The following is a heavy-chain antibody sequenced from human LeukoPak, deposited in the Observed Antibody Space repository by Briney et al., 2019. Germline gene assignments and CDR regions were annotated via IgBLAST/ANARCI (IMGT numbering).Heavy chain of an antibody. Sequence: SETLSLTCTVSSGSIRSSSYHWGWIRQPPGKGQEWIGSIFYSRTTYYNPPLKSRVTISIDTSKNQFSLKLSSVTAADTAVYYCAGEYSSAAGFWGQGTLVTVSS. CDR3: AGEYSSAAGF. CDR2: IFYSRTT. J-gene: IGHJ1*01. V-gene: IGHV4-39*02. CDR1: SGSIRSSSYH. D-gene: IGHD6-19*01.